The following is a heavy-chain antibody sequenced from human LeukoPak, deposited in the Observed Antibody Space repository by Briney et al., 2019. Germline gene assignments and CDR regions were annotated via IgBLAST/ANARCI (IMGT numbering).Heavy chain of an antibody. Sequence: RPGGSLRLSCADSRFTFSSYTMNWVRQAPGKGLEWVSGISANAVSTYYADSVKGRFTISRDNSKNTLYLRMDRLGTEDTAVYYCASMPSTEIYYFYYMDVWGKGTTVTVSS. CDR1: RFTFSSYT. J-gene: IGHJ6*03. CDR2: ISANAVST. D-gene: IGHD2-2*01. V-gene: IGHV3-23*01. CDR3: ASMPSTEIYYFYYMDV.